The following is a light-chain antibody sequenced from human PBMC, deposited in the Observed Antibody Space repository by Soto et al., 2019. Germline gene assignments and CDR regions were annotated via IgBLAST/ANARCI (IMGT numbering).Light chain of an antibody. CDR3: QQYNNWPPIT. Sequence: VMTQSPATLSVSPGERATLSCRASQSVSSNLAWYQQEPGRAPRLLIYGASTRATGIPARFSGSGSGTEFTLTINSLQSEDFAVYYCQQYNNWPPITFGQGTRLEIK. CDR2: GAS. CDR1: QSVSSN. J-gene: IGKJ5*01. V-gene: IGKV3-15*01.